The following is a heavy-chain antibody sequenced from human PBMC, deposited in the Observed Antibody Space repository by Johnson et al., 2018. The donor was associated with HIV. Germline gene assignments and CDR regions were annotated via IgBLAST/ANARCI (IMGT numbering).Heavy chain of an antibody. CDR2: ISYDGSNK. Sequence: QVQLVESGGGVVQPGRSLRLSCAASGFTFSSYAMHWVRQAPGKGLKWVAVISYDGSNKYYADSVKGRFPISRDNSKNTLFLLMCSLRADDTAVYYCARVRRSGWFDNDAFDIWGQGTMVTVSS. V-gene: IGHV3-30*04. CDR3: ARVRRSGWFDNDAFDI. J-gene: IGHJ3*02. CDR1: GFTFSSYA. D-gene: IGHD6-19*01.